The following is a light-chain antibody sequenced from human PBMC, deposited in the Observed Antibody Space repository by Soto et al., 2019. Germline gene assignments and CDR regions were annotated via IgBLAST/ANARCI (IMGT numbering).Light chain of an antibody. Sequence: QSVLTQPRSVSGSPGQSVTISCTGTSSDVGGYDFVSWYQQHPGKAPKLIIYDVNKRPSGVPDRFSGSKSGNTASLTISGLQAEDEADYCCCSYAGNYRVFGGGTQLTVL. CDR2: DVN. V-gene: IGLV2-11*01. CDR3: CSYAGNYRV. J-gene: IGLJ2*01. CDR1: SSDVGGYDF.